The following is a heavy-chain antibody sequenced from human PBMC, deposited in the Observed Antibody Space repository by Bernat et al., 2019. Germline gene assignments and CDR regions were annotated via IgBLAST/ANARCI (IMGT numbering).Heavy chain of an antibody. Sequence: QLQLQESGPGLVKPSETLSLTCTVSGGSISGSSYYWGWIRQPPGKGLEWIGSIFYSGSTYYNPSLKSRVTISADTSKNQLSLKLTSVTAADTAVYYCAKDESSGIFGVNAFDIWGQGTMVTVSS. CDR1: GGSISGSSYY. CDR3: AKDESSGIFGVNAFDI. V-gene: IGHV4-39*02. CDR2: IFYSGST. J-gene: IGHJ3*02. D-gene: IGHD3-3*01.